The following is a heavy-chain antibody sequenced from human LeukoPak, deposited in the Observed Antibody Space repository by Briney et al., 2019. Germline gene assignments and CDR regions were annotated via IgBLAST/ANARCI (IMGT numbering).Heavy chain of an antibody. CDR1: GGSFSGYY. CDR3: ARGLGLGIFNYYYYMDV. CDR2: INHSGST. D-gene: IGHD7-27*01. J-gene: IGHJ6*03. Sequence: RASETLSLTCAVYGGSFSGYYWSWIRQPPGKGLEWIGEINHSGSTNYNLSLKSRVTISVDTSKNQFSLKLSSVTAADTAVYYCARGLGLGIFNYYYYMDVWGKGTTVTVSS. V-gene: IGHV4-34*01.